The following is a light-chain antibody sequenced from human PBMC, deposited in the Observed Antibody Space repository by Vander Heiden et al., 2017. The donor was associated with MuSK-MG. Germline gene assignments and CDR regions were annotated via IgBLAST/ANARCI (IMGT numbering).Light chain of an antibody. Sequence: QSAPPQPASVSGSPGQSIIISCTGTSSDVGGYNYVSWYQQHPGRAPKVMIYEVSNRPSGVSNRFSGSKSGNTASLTISGLQAEDEADYYCSSYTSSSTYVFGTGTKVTVL. V-gene: IGLV2-14*01. CDR3: SSYTSSSTYV. CDR1: SSDVGGYNY. J-gene: IGLJ1*01. CDR2: EVS.